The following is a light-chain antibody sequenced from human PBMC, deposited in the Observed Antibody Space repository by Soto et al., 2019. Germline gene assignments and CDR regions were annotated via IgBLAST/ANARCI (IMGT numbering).Light chain of an antibody. CDR2: AAS. V-gene: IGKV1-39*01. Sequence: DIQMTQSPSTLSASVGDRVTIACRASQSVNTWLAWYQKKPGKAPKLLIYAASSLQSGVPSRFSGSGSGTDFTLTISSLQPEDFATYYCQQSYSTLGTFGQGTKVDIK. CDR1: QSVNTW. CDR3: QQSYSTLGT. J-gene: IGKJ1*01.